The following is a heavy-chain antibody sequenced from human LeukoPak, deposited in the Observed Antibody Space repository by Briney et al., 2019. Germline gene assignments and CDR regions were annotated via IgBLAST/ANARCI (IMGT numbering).Heavy chain of an antibody. CDR2: IYSGGSI. J-gene: IGHJ4*02. CDR3: ARDDSFDY. D-gene: IGHD2-21*02. Sequence: GGSLRLSCAASGFTVSSTYMSWVRQAPGKGLEWVSVIYSGGSIYYADSVKGRFTISRDNSKNTLYLQMNTLRAEDTAVYYCARDDSFDYRGQGTLVTVSS. CDR1: GFTVSSTY. V-gene: IGHV3-66*01.